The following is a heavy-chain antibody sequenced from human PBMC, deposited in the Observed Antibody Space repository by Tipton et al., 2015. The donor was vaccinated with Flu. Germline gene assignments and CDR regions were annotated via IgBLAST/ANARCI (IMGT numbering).Heavy chain of an antibody. Sequence: TLSLTCTVSGGSTSSFYWSWIRQPAGKGLEWIGRVYASGSTKYNPSLKSRVTMSVDTSKNQFSLKLSSVTAADTAVYYCACRGSCYHWGQGTLVTVSS. CDR2: VYASGST. J-gene: IGHJ4*02. D-gene: IGHD1-26*01. CDR1: GGSTSSFY. V-gene: IGHV4-4*07. CDR3: ACRGSCYH.